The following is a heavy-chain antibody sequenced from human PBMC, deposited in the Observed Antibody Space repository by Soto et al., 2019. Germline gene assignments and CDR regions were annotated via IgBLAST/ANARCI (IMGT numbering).Heavy chain of an antibody. Sequence: EVQLVESGGGLVQPGRSLRLSCAASGFTFDDYAMHWVRQAPGKGLEWVSGISWNSGSIGYADSVKGRFTISRDNAKNSLYLQMNSLRAEDTALYYCAKDIVVVPAAPHSGYDLGGGLRAFDIWGQGTMVTVSS. V-gene: IGHV3-9*01. CDR1: GFTFDDYA. D-gene: IGHD2-2*01. J-gene: IGHJ3*02. CDR3: AKDIVVVPAAPHSGYDLGGGLRAFDI. CDR2: ISWNSGSI.